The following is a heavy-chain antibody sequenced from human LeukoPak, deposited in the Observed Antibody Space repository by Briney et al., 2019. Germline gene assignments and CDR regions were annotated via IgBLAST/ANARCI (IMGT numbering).Heavy chain of an antibody. Sequence: PSETLCLSCTVSGGSLSSYYWNWIRQPPGRGLEWIGHIYHSESTSYNPSLKSRVTISMDMPKNQFSLKVTSVTAADTAVYYCTREYDSAGLPDYWGQGTLVTVSS. V-gene: IGHV4-59*01. J-gene: IGHJ4*02. CDR3: TREYDSAGLPDY. CDR2: IYHSEST. CDR1: GGSLSSYY. D-gene: IGHD3-22*01.